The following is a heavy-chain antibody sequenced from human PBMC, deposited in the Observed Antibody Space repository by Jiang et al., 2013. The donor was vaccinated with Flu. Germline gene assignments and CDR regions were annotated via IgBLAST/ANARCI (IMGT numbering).Heavy chain of an antibody. CDR3: AKLPYCSGGSCSESDAFDI. CDR2: ISYDGSNK. D-gene: IGHD2-15*01. V-gene: IGHV3-30*18. J-gene: IGHJ3*02. CDR1: GFTFSSYG. Sequence: VQLLESGGGVVQPGRSLRLSCAASGFTFSSYGMHWVRQAPGKGLEWVAVISYDGSNKYYADSVKGRFTISRDNSKNTLYLQMNSLRAEDTAVYYCAKLPYCSGGSCSESDAFDIWGQGTMVTVSS.